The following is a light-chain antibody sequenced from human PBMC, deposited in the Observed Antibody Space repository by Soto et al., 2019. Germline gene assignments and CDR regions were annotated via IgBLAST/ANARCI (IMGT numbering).Light chain of an antibody. CDR1: SSDDGGYNS. V-gene: IGLV2-8*01. CDR2: EVN. CDR3: SSYAGSSNV. Sequence: QSVLTQPPSASGSPGQSVAISCTGTSSDDGGYNSVSWYQQHPGKAPKLMIYEVNKRPSGVPDRFSGSKSGNTASLTVSGLQAEDEADYYCSSYAGSSNVFGTGTKVTVL. J-gene: IGLJ1*01.